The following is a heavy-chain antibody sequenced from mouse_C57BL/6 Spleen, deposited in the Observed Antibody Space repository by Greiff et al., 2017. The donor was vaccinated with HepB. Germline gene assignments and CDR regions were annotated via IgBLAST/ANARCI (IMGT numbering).Heavy chain of an antibody. D-gene: IGHD2-2*01. CDR1: GYTFTSYW. CDR2: IYPGSGST. V-gene: IGHV1-55*01. Sequence: QVQLQQPGAELVKPGASVKMSCKASGYTFTSYWITWVKQRPGQGLEWIGDIYPGSGSTNYNEKFKSKATLTVDTSSSTAYMQLSSLTSEDSAVYYCASWGVTTGKWAFAYWGQGTLVTVSA. J-gene: IGHJ3*01. CDR3: ASWGVTTGKWAFAY.